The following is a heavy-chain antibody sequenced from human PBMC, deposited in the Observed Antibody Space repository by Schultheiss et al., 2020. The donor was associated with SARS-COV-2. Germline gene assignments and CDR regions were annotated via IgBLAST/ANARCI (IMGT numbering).Heavy chain of an antibody. CDR3: AREIKQGSGSLDY. V-gene: IGHV1-18*01. CDR2: ISVYNGDT. J-gene: IGHJ4*02. Sequence: ASVKVSCKTSGYTSTNYGITWVRQAPGQGLEWMGWISVYNGDTKYAQKVQGRVTTTTDTSTSTVYMELRSLRSDDTAVYYCAREIKQGSGSLDYWGQGTLVTVSS. D-gene: IGHD3-22*01. CDR1: GYTSTNYG.